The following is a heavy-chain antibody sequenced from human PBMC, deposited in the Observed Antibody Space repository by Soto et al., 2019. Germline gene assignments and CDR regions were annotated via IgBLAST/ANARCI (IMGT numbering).Heavy chain of an antibody. CDR1: GGTFSSYA. CDR2: IIPIFGTA. CDR3: ARFKRWYYDSSGYARGAFDI. V-gene: IGHV1-69*13. D-gene: IGHD3-22*01. J-gene: IGHJ3*02. Sequence: SVKVSCKASGGTFSSYAISWVRQAPGQGLEWMGGIIPIFGTANYAQKFQGRVTITADESTSTAYMELSSLRSEDTAVYYCARFKRWYYDSSGYARGAFDIWGQGTMVTVSS.